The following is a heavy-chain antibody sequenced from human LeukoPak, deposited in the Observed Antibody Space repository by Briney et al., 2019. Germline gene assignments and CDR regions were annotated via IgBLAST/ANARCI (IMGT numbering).Heavy chain of an antibody. Sequence: GGSLRLSCAASGFTLSDFWMSWVRQAPGKGLEWVANIDQDGSDKNYVGSVKGRFTISRDDAKNSLFLQMNSLRAEDTAVYYCARESTEDRPGSWGQGTLVTVSS. CDR3: ARESTEDRPGS. J-gene: IGHJ5*02. D-gene: IGHD5/OR15-5a*01. CDR2: IDQDGSDK. V-gene: IGHV3-7*01. CDR1: GFTLSDFW.